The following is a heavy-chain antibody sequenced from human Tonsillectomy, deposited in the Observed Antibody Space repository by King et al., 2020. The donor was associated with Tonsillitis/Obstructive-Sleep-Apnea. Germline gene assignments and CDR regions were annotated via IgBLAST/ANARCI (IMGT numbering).Heavy chain of an antibody. CDR1: GFTFSSYA. CDR2: ISYDGSHK. Sequence: VQLVESGGGVVQPGRSLRLSCAASGFTFSSYAMHWVRQAPGKGLEWVAVISYDGSHKYYADSVKGRFTISRDNSKNTLYLQMDSLRAEDTAVYYCARDGGSNCYNLVSYYYYYMDVWGKGTTVTVSS. D-gene: IGHD5-24*01. CDR3: ARDGGSNCYNLVSYYYYYMDV. V-gene: IGHV3-30*04. J-gene: IGHJ6*03.